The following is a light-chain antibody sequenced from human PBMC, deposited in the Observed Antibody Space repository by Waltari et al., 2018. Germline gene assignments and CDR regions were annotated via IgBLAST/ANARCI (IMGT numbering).Light chain of an antibody. Sequence: DIVLTQSPATLSLSPGERATLSCGASQSVRSNYLAWYQQKPGLAPRLLIYDASSRATGIPDRVSGSGSGTDFTLTISRLEPEDFAVYYCQQFGTSPLTFGGGTKVEIK. CDR2: DAS. CDR1: QSVRSNY. V-gene: IGKV3D-20*01. J-gene: IGKJ4*01. CDR3: QQFGTSPLT.